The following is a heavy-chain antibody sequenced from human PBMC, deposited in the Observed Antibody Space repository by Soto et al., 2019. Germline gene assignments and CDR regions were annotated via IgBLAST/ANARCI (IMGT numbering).Heavy chain of an antibody. V-gene: IGHV3-30-3*01. D-gene: IGHD3-22*01. Sequence: QVQLVESGGGVVQPGRSLRLSCAASGFTFSSYAMHWVRQAPGKGLEWVAVISYDGSNKYYADSVKGRFTISRDNSKNTLYLQMNSLRAEDTAVYYCARDPSSGPPDYWGQGTLVTVSS. CDR1: GFTFSSYA. CDR2: ISYDGSNK. J-gene: IGHJ4*02. CDR3: ARDPSSGPPDY.